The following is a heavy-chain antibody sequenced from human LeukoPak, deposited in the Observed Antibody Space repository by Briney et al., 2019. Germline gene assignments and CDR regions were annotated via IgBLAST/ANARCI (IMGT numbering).Heavy chain of an antibody. CDR1: GGSISSNNW. CDR2: MYHSGST. V-gene: IGHV4-4*02. CDR3: ARDLGTASRPNDY. J-gene: IGHJ4*02. D-gene: IGHD2-21*02. Sequence: PSETLSLTCAVSGGSISSNNWWSWVRQPPGKGLEWVGEMYHSGSTNYNPSLKSRVTISVDKSKNQFSLKLTSVTAADTAVYFCARDLGTASRPNDYWGQGTLVTVSS.